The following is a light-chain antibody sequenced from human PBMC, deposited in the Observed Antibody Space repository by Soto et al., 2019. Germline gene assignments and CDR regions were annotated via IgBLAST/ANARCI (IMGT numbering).Light chain of an antibody. CDR1: SSNIGTNY. CDR2: RNN. CDR3: AAWDDSLSAPWV. V-gene: IGLV1-47*01. J-gene: IGLJ3*02. Sequence: QSVLTQPPSASGTPGQRVAISCSGSSSNIGTNYVYWYQQLPGTAPKLLIYRNNQRPSGVPDRFSGSKSRTSASLAISGLRSEDEADYYCAAWDDSLSAPWVFGGGTKLTVL.